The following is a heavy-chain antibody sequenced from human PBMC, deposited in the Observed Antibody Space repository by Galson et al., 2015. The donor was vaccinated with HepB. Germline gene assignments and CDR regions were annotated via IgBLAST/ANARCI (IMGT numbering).Heavy chain of an antibody. D-gene: IGHD2-21*01. Sequence: SLRLSCAASGFTVSSDYMTWVRQAPGKGLEWVSIIYSGGSTHYADSVKGRFSVSRDNSRNMVYLQMNSLRAEDTAVYYCARGAPLAYCGGDCYSVFDYWGQGTLVTVSS. CDR1: GFTVSSDY. V-gene: IGHV3-66*01. J-gene: IGHJ4*02. CDR2: IYSGGST. CDR3: ARGAPLAYCGGDCYSVFDY.